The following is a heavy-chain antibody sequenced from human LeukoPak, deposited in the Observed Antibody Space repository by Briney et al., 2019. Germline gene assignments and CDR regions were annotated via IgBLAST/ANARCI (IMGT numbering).Heavy chain of an antibody. J-gene: IGHJ6*03. CDR1: GGTFSSYA. D-gene: IGHD3-3*01. CDR2: IIPIFGTA. V-gene: IGHV1-69*05. Sequence: SVKVSCKASGGTFSSYAISWVRQAPGQGLEWMGGIIPIFGTANYAQKFQGRVTITTDESTSTAYTELSSLRSEDTAVYYCALSPYDFWSGYYYYYYMDVWGKGTTVTVSS. CDR3: ALSPYDFWSGYYYYYYMDV.